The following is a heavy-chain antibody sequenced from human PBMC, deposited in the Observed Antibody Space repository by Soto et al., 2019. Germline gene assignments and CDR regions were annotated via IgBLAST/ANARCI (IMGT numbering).Heavy chain of an antibody. D-gene: IGHD3-16*01. CDR3: ARDKDLQPTVWGF. CDR2: VYYSGAT. Sequence: SETLSLTCTVSGDSMATGGHYYNWIRQVPGKGLEWIGYVYYSGATHYTPSLRARATISRDTSKNQFSLRLISVTAADTALYYCARDKDLQPTVWGFWGQG. J-gene: IGHJ4*02. CDR1: GDSMATGGHY. V-gene: IGHV4-31*03.